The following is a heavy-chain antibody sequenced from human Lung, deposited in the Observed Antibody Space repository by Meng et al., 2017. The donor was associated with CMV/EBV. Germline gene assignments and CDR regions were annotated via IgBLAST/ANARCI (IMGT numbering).Heavy chain of an antibody. V-gene: IGHV4-30-4*01. CDR3: AREGTNSYYFDY. D-gene: IGHD1-14*01. CDR1: GDSIRRGDSY. J-gene: IGHJ4*02. Sequence: SGDSIRRGDSYGGWIRQPPGTGLEWIGYIYESGSTSYNPSLESRVTISVDTSKNQFSLKVMSVTAADTAVYYCAREGTNSYYFDYWGQGTLVTVSS. CDR2: IYESGST.